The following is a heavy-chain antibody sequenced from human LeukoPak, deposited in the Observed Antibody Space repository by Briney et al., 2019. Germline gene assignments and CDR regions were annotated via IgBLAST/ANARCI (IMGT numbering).Heavy chain of an antibody. V-gene: IGHV3-33*01. CDR2: IWYDGSNK. Sequence: GGSLRLSCAASGFTFSSYGMHWVRPAPGKGLEWVAVIWYDGSNKYYADSVKGRFTISRDNSKNTLYLQMNSLRAEDTAVYYCARDLYVWGGYRYTPAGYWGQGTLVTVSS. J-gene: IGHJ4*02. CDR3: ARDLYVWGGYRYTPAGY. D-gene: IGHD3-16*02. CDR1: GFTFSSYG.